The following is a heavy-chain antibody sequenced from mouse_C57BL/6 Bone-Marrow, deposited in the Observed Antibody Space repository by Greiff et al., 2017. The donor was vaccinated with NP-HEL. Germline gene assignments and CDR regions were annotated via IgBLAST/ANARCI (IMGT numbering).Heavy chain of an antibody. CDR3: ARRGYFDY. CDR2: ISSGGSYT. Sequence: EVQVVESGGDLVKPGGSLKLSCAASGFTFSSYGMSWVRQTPDKRLEWVATISSGGSYTYYTDSVKGRLPISRDNAKNTLYLQMSSLKAEDTAMYYCARRGYFDYWGQGTTLTVSS. J-gene: IGHJ2*01. V-gene: IGHV5-6*01. CDR1: GFTFSSYG.